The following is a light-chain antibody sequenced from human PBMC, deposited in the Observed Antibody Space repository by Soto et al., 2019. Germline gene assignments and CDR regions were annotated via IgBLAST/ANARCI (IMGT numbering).Light chain of an antibody. CDR3: QQSYNTPYT. CDR1: QTIIRY. Sequence: DIQMTQSPSSLSASVGDRVAITCRASQTIIRYLNWYQQKPGKAPKLLIYAASSLQRGVPSRFSGSGSGTDFTLTISSLQPEDFATYYCQQSYNTPYTFGQGTKLQI. J-gene: IGKJ2*01. CDR2: AAS. V-gene: IGKV1-39*01.